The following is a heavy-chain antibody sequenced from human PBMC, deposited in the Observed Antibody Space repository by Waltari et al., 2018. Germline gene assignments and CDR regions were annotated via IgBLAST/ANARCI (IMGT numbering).Heavy chain of an antibody. CDR1: GFTLSSYE. CDR2: IDSSGTKI. V-gene: IGHV3-48*03. Sequence: ELQLVQSGGGFVQPGGSLRLSCVASGFTLSSYEVNWIRQPPGRGLGWVSYIDSSGTKISYADSVKGRFTISRDNARNSVSLLVNSLTAEDTAVYFCARENYYASCLDIWGQGTTVTVSS. D-gene: IGHD3-10*01. J-gene: IGHJ6*02. CDR3: ARENYYASCLDI.